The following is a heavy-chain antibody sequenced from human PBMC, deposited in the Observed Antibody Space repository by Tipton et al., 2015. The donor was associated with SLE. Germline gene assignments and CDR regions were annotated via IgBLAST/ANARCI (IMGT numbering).Heavy chain of an antibody. Sequence: GLVKPSETLSLTCVVYGGSFSGYYWSWIRQPPGKGLEWIGCVYHNVTTKYNPSLRSRLTISVDTSKYQIALNLNSVTTADTAVYYCARVPGDFTSGQGAMDVWGQGTTVIVSS. CDR1: GGSFSGYY. J-gene: IGHJ6*02. V-gene: IGHV4-59*01. CDR3: ARVPGDFTSGQGAMDV. CDR2: VYHNVTT. D-gene: IGHD7-27*01.